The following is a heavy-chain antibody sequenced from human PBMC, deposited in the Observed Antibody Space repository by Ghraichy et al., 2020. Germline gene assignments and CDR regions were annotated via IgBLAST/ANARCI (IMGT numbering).Heavy chain of an antibody. V-gene: IGHV6-1*01. CDR3: ARGLERRFDY. Sequence: SQILSLTCAISGDSVSTTTAAWHWIRQSPSRGLEWLGRAYYRSKWNNDYALFVKSRLTINPDTSKNQISLQLNSVTPDDTAMYYCARGLERRFDYWGQGTLVTVSS. J-gene: IGHJ4*02. CDR2: AYYRSKWNN. D-gene: IGHD1-1*01. CDR1: GDSVSTTTAA.